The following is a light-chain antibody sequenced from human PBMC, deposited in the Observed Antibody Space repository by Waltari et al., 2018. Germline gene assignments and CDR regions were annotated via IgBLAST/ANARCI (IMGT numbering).Light chain of an antibody. CDR2: AAL. Sequence: IQLTQSPSSLSASVGDRVTITCRASQGISSFLAWYQQKPGKAPKLLCYAALTLQSGVPSRFSGSGSGTDFTLTISSLQPEDFATYYCQHLNSYPTFGQGTRLEIK. CDR1: QGISSF. V-gene: IGKV1-9*01. J-gene: IGKJ5*01. CDR3: QHLNSYPT.